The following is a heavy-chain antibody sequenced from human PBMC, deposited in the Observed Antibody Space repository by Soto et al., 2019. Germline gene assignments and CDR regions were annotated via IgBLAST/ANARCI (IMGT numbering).Heavy chain of an antibody. D-gene: IGHD3-3*01. V-gene: IGHV1-2*04. J-gene: IGHJ5*02. CDR1: GYTFTGYY. Sequence: ASVKVSCKASGYTFTGYYMHWVRQAPGQGLEWMGWINPNSGGTNYAQKFQGWVTMTRDTYISTAYMELSRLRSDDTAVYYCARAIGDFWSGYGNWFDPWGQGTLVTVSS. CDR3: ARAIGDFWSGYGNWFDP. CDR2: INPNSGGT.